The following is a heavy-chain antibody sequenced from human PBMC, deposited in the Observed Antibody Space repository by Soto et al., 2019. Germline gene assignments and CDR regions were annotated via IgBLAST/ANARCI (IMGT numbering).Heavy chain of an antibody. CDR1: GLIFSDVW. D-gene: IGHD1-1*01. CDR3: TTSNLGVDF. CDR2: IKTKPDDGTI. Sequence: GGSLRRSCAASGLIFSDVWMTWVRQAPGKGLEWVGRIKTKPDDGTIDYAAPVRGRFTISRDDSKNTLYLQMTSLTPDDTGVYYCTTSNLGVDFWGPGTLVTAPQ. V-gene: IGHV3-15*01. J-gene: IGHJ4*02.